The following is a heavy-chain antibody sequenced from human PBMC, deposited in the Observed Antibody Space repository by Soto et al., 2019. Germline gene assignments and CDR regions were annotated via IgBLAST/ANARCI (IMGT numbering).Heavy chain of an antibody. CDR1: GGSISSPTDY. D-gene: IGHD5-12*01. V-gene: IGHV4-39*01. CDR2: VYYSGSA. CDR3: GRHRASGFYMLLGY. J-gene: IGHJ4*02. Sequence: SQTLSLTCTVSGGSISSPTDYWGWIRQPPGKGLEWIGSVYYSGSAYYNPSLKSRVTISVDTSNNHFSLKLSSVTAADKAVYYCGRHRASGFYMLLGYWGQGTLDPDSS.